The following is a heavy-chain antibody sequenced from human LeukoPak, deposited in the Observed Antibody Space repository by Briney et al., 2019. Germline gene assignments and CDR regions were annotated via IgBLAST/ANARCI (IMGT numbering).Heavy chain of an antibody. CDR2: IIPIFGTA. Sequence: SVKVSCKASGGTFSSYAISWVRQAPGQGLEWMGRIIPIFGTANYAQKFQGRVTITTDGSTSTAYMELSSLRSEDTAVYYCAFRGSSSPFDYWGQGTLVTVSS. J-gene: IGHJ4*02. CDR3: AFRGSSSPFDY. CDR1: GGTFSSYA. V-gene: IGHV1-69*05. D-gene: IGHD6-6*01.